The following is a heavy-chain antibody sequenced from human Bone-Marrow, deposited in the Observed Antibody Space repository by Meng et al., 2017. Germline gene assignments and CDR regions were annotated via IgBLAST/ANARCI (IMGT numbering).Heavy chain of an antibody. D-gene: IGHD3-10*01. V-gene: IGHV1-2*02. Sequence: ASVKVSCKASGYTFTGYYMHWVRQAPGQGLEWMGWINPNSGGTNYAQKFQGRVTMTRDTSISTAYMELSRLRSDDTAVYYCARIPLWFGEWEGGYWGQGKLVNGAS. CDR2: INPNSGGT. CDR1: GYTFTGYY. J-gene: IGHJ4*02. CDR3: ARIPLWFGEWEGGY.